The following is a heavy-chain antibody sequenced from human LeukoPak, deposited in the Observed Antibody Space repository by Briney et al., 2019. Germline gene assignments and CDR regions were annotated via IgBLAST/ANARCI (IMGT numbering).Heavy chain of an antibody. CDR1: GFNFSPYG. CDR3: AKLGTYFYFDF. CDR2: ISGSGSDT. V-gene: IGHV3-23*01. J-gene: IGHJ2*01. D-gene: IGHD7-27*01. Sequence: GGSLRLSCAASGFNFSPYGVSWIRQAPGKGLEWVAGISGSGSDTYYADSVKGRFTISRDNFKNTVDLQMSSLRADDTAVYYCAKLGTYFYFDFWGRGTLVTVSS.